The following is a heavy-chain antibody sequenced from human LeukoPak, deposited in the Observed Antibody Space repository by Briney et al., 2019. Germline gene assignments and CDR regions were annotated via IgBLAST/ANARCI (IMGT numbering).Heavy chain of an antibody. V-gene: IGHV4-59*11. J-gene: IGHJ4*02. CDR3: ARGSDGGNPRDFDY. Sequence: SETLSLTCIVSGDSITNHYWSLIRRPPGKGLEWIGYIYYNGIINYNPSLKSRVTISVDTSRNQFSMKLNSVTAADTAVYYCARGSDGGNPRDFDYWGQGTLVTVSS. CDR1: GDSITNHY. CDR2: IYYNGII. D-gene: IGHD4-23*01.